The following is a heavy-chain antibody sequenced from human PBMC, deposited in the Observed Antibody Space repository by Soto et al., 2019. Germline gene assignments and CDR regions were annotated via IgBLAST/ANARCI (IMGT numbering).Heavy chain of an antibody. Sequence: GASVKVSFKASGYTFTSYGISWVRQAPGQGLEWMGWISAYNGNTNYAQKLQGRVTMTTDTSTSTAYMELRSLRSDDTAVYYCARVYCSSTSCYAIHWFDPWGQGTLVTVSS. CDR3: ARVYCSSTSCYAIHWFDP. V-gene: IGHV1-18*01. CDR1: GYTFTSYG. J-gene: IGHJ5*02. D-gene: IGHD2-2*01. CDR2: ISAYNGNT.